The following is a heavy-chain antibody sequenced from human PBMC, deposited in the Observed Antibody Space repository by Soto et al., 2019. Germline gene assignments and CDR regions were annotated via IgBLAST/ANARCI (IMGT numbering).Heavy chain of an antibody. D-gene: IGHD6-6*01. Sequence: GASVKVSCKASGYTFTDYYIHWVRQAPGQGLEWMGWINPNSGGTKYAQKFQGWVTMTRDTSISTAYMEVSRLKSDDTAVYYCAREPGVQYSISSDDYYYYVMDVWGQGTTVTVSS. CDR3: AREPGVQYSISSDDYYYYVMDV. V-gene: IGHV1-2*04. J-gene: IGHJ6*02. CDR2: INPNSGGT. CDR1: GYTFTDYY.